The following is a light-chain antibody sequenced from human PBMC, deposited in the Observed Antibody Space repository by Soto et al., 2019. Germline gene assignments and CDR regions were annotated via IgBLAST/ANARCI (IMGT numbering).Light chain of an antibody. CDR1: QSISSW. CDR3: QKYNSYPWK. V-gene: IGKV1-5*01. J-gene: IGKJ1*01. Sequence: DIQMTHSPSTLSASVLYIVNITCRASQSISSWLAWYQQKPGKAPKLLIYDASSLESGVPSRFSGSGSGTEFTLTISSLQPDDFATYYCQKYNSYPWKFGQGTKVDIK. CDR2: DAS.